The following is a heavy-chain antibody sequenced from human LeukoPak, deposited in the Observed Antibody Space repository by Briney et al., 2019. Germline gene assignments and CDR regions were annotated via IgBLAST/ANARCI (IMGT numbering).Heavy chain of an antibody. V-gene: IGHV4-34*01. CDR3: AKDRVEMATLGALDY. CDR1: GGSFSGYY. CDR2: INHSGST. Sequence: SETLSLTCAVYGGSFSGYYWSWIRQPPGKGLEWIGEINHSGSTNYNPSLKSRVTISVDTSKNQFSLKLSSVTAADTAVYYCAKDRVEMATLGALDYWGQGTLVTVSS. J-gene: IGHJ4*02. D-gene: IGHD5-24*01.